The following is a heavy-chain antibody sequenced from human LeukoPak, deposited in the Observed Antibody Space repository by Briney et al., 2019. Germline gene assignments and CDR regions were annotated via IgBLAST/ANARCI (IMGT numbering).Heavy chain of an antibody. CDR1: GFTFSSYA. CDR3: ARHGVQLWSRHYYGMDV. Sequence: PGGSLRLSCAASGFTFSSYAMSWVRQAPGKGLEWVSAISGSGGSTYYADSVKGRFTISRDNSKNTLYLQMNSLRAEDTAVYYCARHGVQLWSRHYYGMDVWGQGTTVTVSS. V-gene: IGHV3-23*01. J-gene: IGHJ6*02. CDR2: ISGSGGST. D-gene: IGHD5-18*01.